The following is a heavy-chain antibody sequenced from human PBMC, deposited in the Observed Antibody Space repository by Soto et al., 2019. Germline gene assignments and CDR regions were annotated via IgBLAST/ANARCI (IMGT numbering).Heavy chain of an antibody. CDR1: GYSFTSYW. J-gene: IGHJ6*02. CDR2: IYPGDSDT. V-gene: IGHV5-51*01. D-gene: IGHD1-1*01. Sequence: GESLKISCKGSGYSFTSYWIGWVRQMPGKGLEWMGIIYPGDSDTRYSPSFQGQVTISADKSISTAYLQWSSLKASDTAMYYCARHDDRGTRYYYYGMDVWGQGTTVTVSS. CDR3: ARHDDRGTRYYYYGMDV.